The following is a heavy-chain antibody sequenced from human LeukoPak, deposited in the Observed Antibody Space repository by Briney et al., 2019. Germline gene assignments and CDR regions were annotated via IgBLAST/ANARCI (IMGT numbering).Heavy chain of an antibody. J-gene: IGHJ4*02. V-gene: IGHV1-2*02. Sequence: ASVEVSCKASGYTFTGYYMHWVRQAPGQGLEWMGWINPNSGGTNYAQKFQGRVTMTRDTSISTAYMELSRPRSDDTAVYYCARGRGYYDSSGYFDYWGQGTLVTVSS. CDR2: INPNSGGT. CDR3: ARGRGYYDSSGYFDY. CDR1: GYTFTGYY. D-gene: IGHD3-22*01.